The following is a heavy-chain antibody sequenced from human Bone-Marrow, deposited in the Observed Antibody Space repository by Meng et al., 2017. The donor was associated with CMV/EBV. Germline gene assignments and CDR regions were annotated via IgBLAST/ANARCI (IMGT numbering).Heavy chain of an antibody. D-gene: IGHD6-19*01. J-gene: IGHJ3*02. Sequence: GESLKISCAACGFTFSSYDMHWVRQATGKGLEWVSAIGTAGDTYYPGSVKGQFTISRENAKNSLYLQMNSLRAGDTAVYYCARDEYSSGLGAFDIWGQGTMVTVSS. CDR1: GFTFSSYD. CDR2: IGTAGDT. CDR3: ARDEYSSGLGAFDI. V-gene: IGHV3-13*03.